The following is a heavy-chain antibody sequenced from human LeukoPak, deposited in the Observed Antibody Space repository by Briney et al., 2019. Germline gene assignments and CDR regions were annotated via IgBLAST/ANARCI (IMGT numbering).Heavy chain of an antibody. Sequence: GRSLRLSCAASGFTFSGYAIHWVRQAPGKGLEWVAVISYDGSNKYYADSVKGRFTISRDNSKNTLYLQMNSLRAEDTAVYYCAREGRGQGGFDYWGQGTLVTVSS. V-gene: IGHV3-30*04. CDR3: AREGRGQGGFDY. J-gene: IGHJ4*02. CDR2: ISYDGSNK. D-gene: IGHD2-15*01. CDR1: GFTFSGYA.